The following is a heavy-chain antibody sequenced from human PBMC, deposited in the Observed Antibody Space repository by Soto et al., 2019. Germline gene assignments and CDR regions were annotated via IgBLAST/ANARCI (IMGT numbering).Heavy chain of an antibody. V-gene: IGHV4-39*01. D-gene: IGHD4-17*01. J-gene: IGHJ4*02. Sequence: SETLSLTCTVSGGSISSGGNYWSWIRQPPGKGLEWIGNIYYSENTYYNPSLKSRVTISVDTSKNQFSLRLTSVTAADTAVYYCATHPPYGPLDHWGQGALVTVSS. CDR1: GGSISSGGNY. CDR3: ATHPPYGPLDH. CDR2: IYYSENT.